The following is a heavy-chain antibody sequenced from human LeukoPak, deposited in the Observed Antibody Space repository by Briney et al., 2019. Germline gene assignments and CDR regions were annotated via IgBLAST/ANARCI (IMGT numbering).Heavy chain of an antibody. CDR3: ARGEGPSTLDY. Sequence: GGSMRLSCAASGFTFTSYSMNWVRQAPGKGLEWVSITRSSNGHIYYADSVKGRFTISRDKAKKSLYLQMNSLRAEDTAVYYCARGEGPSTLDYWGQGTLVSVSS. V-gene: IGHV3-21*01. CDR1: GFTFTSYS. D-gene: IGHD3-3*02. J-gene: IGHJ4*02. CDR2: TRSSNGHI.